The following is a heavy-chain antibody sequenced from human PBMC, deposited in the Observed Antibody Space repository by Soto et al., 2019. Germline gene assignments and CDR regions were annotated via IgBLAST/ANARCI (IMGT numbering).Heavy chain of an antibody. J-gene: IGHJ5*02. CDR2: ISSSSRYI. CDR3: AKSIAAALDWFDP. V-gene: IGHV3-21*01. D-gene: IGHD6-13*01. Sequence: KAGGSLRLSCAASGFTFSSYSMNWVRQAPEKGLEWVSSISSSSRYIYYADSVKGRITISRDNAQNSLYLQLNSLRAEDTAVYYCAKSIAAALDWFDPWGQGTLVTVSS. CDR1: GFTFSSYS.